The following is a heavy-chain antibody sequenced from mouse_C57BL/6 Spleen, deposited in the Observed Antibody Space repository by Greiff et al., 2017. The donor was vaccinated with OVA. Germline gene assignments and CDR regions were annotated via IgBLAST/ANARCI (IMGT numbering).Heavy chain of an antibody. CDR1: GYTFTSYW. V-gene: IGHV1-61*01. D-gene: IGHD3-2*02. CDR2: IYPSDSET. CDR3: ARNKYSGYFDY. Sequence: VQLQQPGAELVRPGSSVKLSCKASGYTFTSYWMDWVKQRPGQGLEWIGNIYPSDSETHYNQKFKDKATLTVDKSSSTAYMQLSSLTSEDSAVYYCARNKYSGYFDYWGQGTTLTVSS. J-gene: IGHJ2*01.